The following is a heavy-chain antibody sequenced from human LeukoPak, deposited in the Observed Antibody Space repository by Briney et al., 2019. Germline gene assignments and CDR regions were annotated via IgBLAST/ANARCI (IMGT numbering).Heavy chain of an antibody. CDR2: IYTSGTT. CDR3: ARDWISSSWSPVDY. CDR1: GGSISSYY. J-gene: IGHJ4*02. D-gene: IGHD6-13*01. V-gene: IGHV4-4*07. Sequence: SETLSLTCTVSGGSISSYYWSWIRQPAGKGLEWIGRIYTSGTTHYNPSLKSRVTMSVDTSKNQFSLKLSSVTAEDTAVYYCARDWISSSWSPVDYWGQGTLVTVSS.